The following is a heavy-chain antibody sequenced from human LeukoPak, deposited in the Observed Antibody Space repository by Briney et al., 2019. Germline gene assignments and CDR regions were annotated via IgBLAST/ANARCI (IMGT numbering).Heavy chain of an antibody. CDR2: IYYSGST. CDR3: VHGSGSFRYYLDY. V-gene: IGHV4-39*01. D-gene: IGHD3-10*01. J-gene: IGHJ4*01. CDR1: GGSIISVSYF. Sequence: SETLSLTCTVSGGSIISVSYFWGWIRQPPGKGLEWIGSIYYSGSTYYNPSLKSRVTISVDTSKSQFSLKLSSVTAADTAVYYCVHGSGSFRYYLDYWGHGTLVTVSS.